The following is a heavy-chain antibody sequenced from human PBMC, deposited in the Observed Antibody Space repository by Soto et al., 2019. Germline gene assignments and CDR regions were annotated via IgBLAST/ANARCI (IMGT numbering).Heavy chain of an antibody. CDR1: GGSISSYY. J-gene: IGHJ5*02. CDR2: IYYSGST. D-gene: IGHD6-19*01. V-gene: IGHV4-59*01. Sequence: SETLSLTCTVSGGSISSYYWSWIRQPPGKGLEWIGYIYYSGSTNYNPSLKSRVTISVDTSKNQFSLKLSSVTAADTAVYYCARDRVAVAGRWWFDPWGQGTLVTVSS. CDR3: ARDRVAVAGRWWFDP.